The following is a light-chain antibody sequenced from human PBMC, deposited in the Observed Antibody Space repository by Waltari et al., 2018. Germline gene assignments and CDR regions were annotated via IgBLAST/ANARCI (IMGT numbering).Light chain of an antibody. Sequence: VVLTQSPLSLPVTLGQSASISCRSRQSLVHSNGNTYLNWFHQRPGQSPRRLIYLVSNRDSGVPARFSGSGSDTDFTLKINRVEAEDVGIYYCLQGTHWPPHTFGQGTKVEI. CDR1: QSLVHSNGNTY. J-gene: IGKJ2*01. CDR3: LQGTHWPPHT. CDR2: LVS. V-gene: IGKV2-30*02.